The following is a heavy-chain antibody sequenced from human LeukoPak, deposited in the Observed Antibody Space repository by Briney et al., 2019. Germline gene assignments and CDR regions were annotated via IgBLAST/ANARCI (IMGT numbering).Heavy chain of an antibody. J-gene: IGHJ1*01. V-gene: IGHV4-59*08. Sequence: PETLSLTCPLSAPSPSSYYWSCIRHPPGNGLECIGYIHSSGTPTYNPSLTSQVTISVNTSKNQCSLKLSSVTAADTAVYYCARHGGYSSPYLHWGQGTLVTVSS. CDR1: APSPSSYY. D-gene: IGHD6-13*01. CDR2: IHSSGTP. CDR3: ARHGGYSSPYLH.